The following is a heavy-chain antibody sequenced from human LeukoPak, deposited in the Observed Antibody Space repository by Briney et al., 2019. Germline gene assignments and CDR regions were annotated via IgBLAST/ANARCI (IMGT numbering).Heavy chain of an antibody. D-gene: IGHD2-2*01. CDR1: GFTVSSNY. CDR2: IYSGGST. Sequence: GGSLRLSCAASGFTVSSNYTSWVRQAPGKGLEWVSVIYSGGSTYYADSVKGRFTISRDNSKNTLYLQMNSLRAEDTAVYYCARVDQLLYYSDYWGQGTLVTVSS. J-gene: IGHJ4*02. V-gene: IGHV3-53*01. CDR3: ARVDQLLYYSDY.